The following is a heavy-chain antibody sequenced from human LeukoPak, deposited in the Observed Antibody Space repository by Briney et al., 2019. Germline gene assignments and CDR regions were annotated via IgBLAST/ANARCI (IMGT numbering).Heavy chain of an antibody. Sequence: PGGSLRLSCAASGFTFRSHGIHWARQAPGKGLEWVAVISNDGINKHYADSVKGLFTMSRDNSENTLFLQMNSLRAEDTAVYYCARDRSGSFSTDYWGQGTLVTVSS. J-gene: IGHJ4*02. D-gene: IGHD3-3*01. V-gene: IGHV3-30*03. CDR1: GFTFRSHG. CDR2: ISNDGINK. CDR3: ARDRSGSFSTDY.